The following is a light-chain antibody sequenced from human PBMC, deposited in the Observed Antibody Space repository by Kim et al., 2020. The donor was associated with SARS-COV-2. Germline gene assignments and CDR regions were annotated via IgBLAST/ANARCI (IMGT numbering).Light chain of an antibody. CDR1: RSDVRGYNL. V-gene: IGLV2-23*02. J-gene: IGLJ1*01. CDR3: CSYTGRSIYV. Sequence: GQSFTISRDGGRSDVRGYNLVAWYQQQPGKVPKLIISEVTERPSGVSNRFSGSNSGNTASLTISGLQTEDEADYYCCSYTGRSIYVFGSGTMVTVL. CDR2: EVT.